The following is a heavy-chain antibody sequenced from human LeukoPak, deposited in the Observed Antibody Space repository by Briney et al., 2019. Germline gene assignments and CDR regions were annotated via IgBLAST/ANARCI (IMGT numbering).Heavy chain of an antibody. V-gene: IGHV4-38-2*02. CDR2: IYHSGST. D-gene: IGHD2-2*01. Sequence: SETLSLTCTVSGYSISSGYYWGWIRQPPGKGLEWIGSIYHSGSTYYNPSLKSRVTISVDTSKNQFSLKLSSVTAADTAVYYCARGKYQLLAVWFDPWGQGTLVTVSS. CDR1: GYSISSGYY. J-gene: IGHJ5*02. CDR3: ARGKYQLLAVWFDP.